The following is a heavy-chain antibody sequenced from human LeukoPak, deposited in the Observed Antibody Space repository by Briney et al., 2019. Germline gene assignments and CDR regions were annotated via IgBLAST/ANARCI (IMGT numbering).Heavy chain of an antibody. J-gene: IGHJ5*02. CDR3: AIRVYYSSTSCYEYWFDP. CDR2: IYYSGST. D-gene: IGHD2-2*01. V-gene: IGHV4-39*01. Sequence: PSETLSLTCTVSGGSISSSSYYWGWIRQPPGKGLEWIGIIYYSGSTYYNPSLKSRLTICVDTSKNQFSLKLSPVTATDTAVCFCAIRVYYSSTSCYEYWFDPWGQGTLVTVSS. CDR1: GGSISSSSYY.